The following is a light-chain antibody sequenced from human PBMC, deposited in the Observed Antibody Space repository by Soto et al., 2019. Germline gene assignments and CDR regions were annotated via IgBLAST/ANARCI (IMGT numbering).Light chain of an antibody. CDR3: QQYNNWPPLT. CDR1: QSVSSN. Sequence: EIVMTQSPDTLSVSPGERATLSCRASQSVSSNLAWYQQKPCQAPRLLIYGASTRATGIPARFSGSGSGTEFTLTISSLQSEDFAVYYCQQYNNWPPLTFGGGSKVEIQ. CDR2: GAS. J-gene: IGKJ4*01. V-gene: IGKV3-15*01.